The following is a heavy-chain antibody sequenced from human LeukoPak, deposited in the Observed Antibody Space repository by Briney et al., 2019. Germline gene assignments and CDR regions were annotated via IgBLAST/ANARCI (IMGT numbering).Heavy chain of an antibody. Sequence: ASVKVSCKASAYIFTNYGITWVRQAPGQGLEWMGWISAYNGNTNYAQKLQGRVTMTTDTSTSTAYMELRSLRSDDTAVYYCARESHYYDSSGFDYWGQGTLVTVSS. V-gene: IGHV1-18*01. CDR3: ARESHYYDSSGFDY. D-gene: IGHD3-22*01. J-gene: IGHJ4*02. CDR1: AYIFTNYG. CDR2: ISAYNGNT.